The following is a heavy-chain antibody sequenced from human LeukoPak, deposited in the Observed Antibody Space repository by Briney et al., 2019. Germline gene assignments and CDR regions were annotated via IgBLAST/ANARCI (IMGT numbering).Heavy chain of an antibody. V-gene: IGHV4-4*09. Sequence: PSETLSLTCTVSGGSINGYFWSWIRQPPGKGLQWIGFVYSSGFTNYNPSLKSRVSISLDTSKTQFSLELSSVTAADTAMYCCARYCCSDGTCRYFDYWGQGTVVTVSS. J-gene: IGHJ4*02. CDR3: ARYCCSDGTCRYFDY. CDR2: VYSSGFT. D-gene: IGHD2-15*01. CDR1: GGSINGYF.